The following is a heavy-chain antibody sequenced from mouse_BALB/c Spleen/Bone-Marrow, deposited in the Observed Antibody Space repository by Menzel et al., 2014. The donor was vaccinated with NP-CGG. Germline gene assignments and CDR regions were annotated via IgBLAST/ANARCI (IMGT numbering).Heavy chain of an antibody. CDR1: GFNIKDTY. V-gene: IGHV14-3*02. CDR2: IDPANGNT. D-gene: IGHD2-4*01. CDR3: ASLDDYIY. Sequence: VQLQHPGAELVKPGASVKLSCTASGFNIKDTYMHWVKQRPEQGLEWIGRIDPANGNTKYDPKFQGKATITADTSSNTAYLQLSSLTSEDTAVYYCASLDDYIYWGQGTLVTVSA. J-gene: IGHJ3*01.